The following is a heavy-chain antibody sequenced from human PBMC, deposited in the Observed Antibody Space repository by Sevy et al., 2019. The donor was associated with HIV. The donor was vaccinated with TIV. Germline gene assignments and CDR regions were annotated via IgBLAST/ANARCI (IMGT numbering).Heavy chain of an antibody. CDR3: ARDRRGDSSGYYYWYFDL. CDR2: ISSDGNNM. J-gene: IGHJ2*01. D-gene: IGHD3-22*01. V-gene: IGHV3-11*01. Sequence: GGSLRLSCAASGFTFSDYYISWLRQAPGKGLEWVSYISSDGNNMFYAYSVKGRFSIARDNAKKSLFLQMNSLRAEDTAVYYCARDRRGDSSGYYYWYFDLWGRGTLVTVSS. CDR1: GFTFSDYY.